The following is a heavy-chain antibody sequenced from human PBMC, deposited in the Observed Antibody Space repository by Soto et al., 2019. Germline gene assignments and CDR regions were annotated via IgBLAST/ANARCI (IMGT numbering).Heavy chain of an antibody. CDR3: ARDSLAAAGDFDY. CDR1: GFTFSSYG. V-gene: IGHV3-33*01. CDR2: IWYDGSNK. D-gene: IGHD6-13*01. Sequence: PGGSLRLSCAASGFTFSSYGMHWVRQAPGKGLEWVAVIWYDGSNKYYADSVKGRFTISRDNSKNTLYLQMNSLRAEDTAVYYCARDSLAAAGDFDYWGQGTLVTVSP. J-gene: IGHJ4*02.